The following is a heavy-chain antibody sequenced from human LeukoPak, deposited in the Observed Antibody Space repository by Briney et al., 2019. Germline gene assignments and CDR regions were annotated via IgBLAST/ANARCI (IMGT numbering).Heavy chain of an antibody. J-gene: IGHJ6*02. CDR1: GSGFSTYA. D-gene: IGHD2-15*01. Sequence: GGSLRLSCVASGSGFSTYAMSWVRQVPGKGLEWVSVIGSSGYDKHYADSVEGRFAISRDNSKNTLYLQMNSLRVEDPAVYYCATRLPLYGMDVWGQGTTVAVSS. CDR3: ATRLPLYGMDV. CDR2: IGSSGYDK. V-gene: IGHV3-23*01.